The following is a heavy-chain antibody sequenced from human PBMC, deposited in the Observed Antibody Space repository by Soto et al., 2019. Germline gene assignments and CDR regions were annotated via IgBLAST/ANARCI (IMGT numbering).Heavy chain of an antibody. J-gene: IGHJ4*02. Sequence: GGSLRLSCAVSGFTFSDYSMNWVRQAPGKGLGWVSYISSAGGSVYYADSVKGRFTISRDNAQNSLYLQMNSLRPEDTALYYCATSYTDQSSFWGQGTLVTVSS. CDR1: GFTFSDYS. CDR3: ATSYTDQSSF. CDR2: ISSAGGSV. V-gene: IGHV3-48*01. D-gene: IGHD6-6*01.